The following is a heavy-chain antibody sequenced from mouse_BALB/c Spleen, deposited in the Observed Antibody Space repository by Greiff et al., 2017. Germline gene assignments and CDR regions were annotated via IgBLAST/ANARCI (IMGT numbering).Heavy chain of an antibody. CDR2: IYPSDSYT. CDR1: GYTFTSYW. V-gene: IGHV1-69*02. CDR3: TRSANYDY. D-gene: IGHD1-2*01. Sequence: QVQLKQPGAELVRPGASVKLSCKASGYTFTSYWINWVKQRPGQGLEWIGNIYPSDSYTNYNQKFKDKATLTVDKSSSTAYMQLSSPTSEDSAVYYCTRSANYDYWGQGTTLTVSS. J-gene: IGHJ2*01.